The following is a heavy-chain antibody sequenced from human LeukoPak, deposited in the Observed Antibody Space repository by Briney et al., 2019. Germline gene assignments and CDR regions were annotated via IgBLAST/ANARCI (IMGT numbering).Heavy chain of an antibody. D-gene: IGHD6-19*01. CDR1: GGSISSSSYY. Sequence: SETLSLTCTVSGGSISSSSYYWGWIRQPPGKGLEWIGSIYYSGSTYYNPSLKSRVTISVDTSRNQFSLKLSSVTAADTAVYYCARRVAVAGSNWFDPWGQGTLVTVSS. CDR3: ARRVAVAGSNWFDP. CDR2: IYYSGST. V-gene: IGHV4-39*01. J-gene: IGHJ5*02.